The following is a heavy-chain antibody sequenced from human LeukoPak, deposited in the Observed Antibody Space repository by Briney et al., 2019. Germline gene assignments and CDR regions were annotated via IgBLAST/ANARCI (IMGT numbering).Heavy chain of an antibody. CDR2: ISGNGGTT. D-gene: IGHD3-22*01. J-gene: IGHJ4*02. V-gene: IGHV3-23*01. CDR1: GFTFSSYA. CDR3: AKLQDSNDYYPFDN. Sequence: PGGSLRLSCAASGFTFSSYAMFWIRQDPGKGLEWVSGISGNGGTTYYADSVRGRFTISRDNYKNKLYLQMNSLRGEDTAAYYCAKLQDSNDYYPFDNWGQGTLVTVSS.